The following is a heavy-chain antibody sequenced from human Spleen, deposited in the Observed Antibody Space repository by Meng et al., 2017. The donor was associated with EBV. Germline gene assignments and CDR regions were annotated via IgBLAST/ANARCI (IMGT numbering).Heavy chain of an antibody. V-gene: IGHV2-5*02. CDR2: IYWDDDK. Sequence: QITLKESGPALVKPTQTLTLTCTFSGFSLSTSGAGVGWIRQPPGKALEWLALIYWDDDKRYSPSLKSRLTISKDTSKNQVVLTMTNMDPVDTATYYCAHMAPDMQSIDYWGQGTLVTASS. CDR1: GFSLSTSGAG. D-gene: IGHD3-9*01. J-gene: IGHJ4*02. CDR3: AHMAPDMQSIDY.